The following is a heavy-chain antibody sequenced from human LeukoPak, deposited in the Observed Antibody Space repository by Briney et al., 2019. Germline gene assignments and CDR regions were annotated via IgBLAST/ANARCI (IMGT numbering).Heavy chain of an antibody. J-gene: IGHJ4*02. CDR1: GGSINTDY. V-gene: IGHV4-4*07. Sequence: PSETLSLTCTVSGGSINTDYWSWIGQPAGRGLEGIGRVYTSGNANYNASLQSRVTMSIDTSTKQFFLKLSSVTAADTAVYYCARETLVGTTNYFDNWGQGTLVTVSS. CDR2: VYTSGNA. CDR3: ARETLVGTTNYFDN. D-gene: IGHD1-26*01.